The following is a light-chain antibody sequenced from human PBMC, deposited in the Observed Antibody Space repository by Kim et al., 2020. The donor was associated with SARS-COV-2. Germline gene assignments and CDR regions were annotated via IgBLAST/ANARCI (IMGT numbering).Light chain of an antibody. CDR2: AAS. CDR1: QGISTY. CDR3: QQLNSSPLT. Sequence: AAVGDRVTITCRASQGISTYLAWYQHKPGKAPKLLIYAASTLQSGVPSRFSGSGSGTDFTLTISSLQPEDFATYYCQQLNSSPLTFGGGTKVDIK. J-gene: IGKJ4*01. V-gene: IGKV1-9*01.